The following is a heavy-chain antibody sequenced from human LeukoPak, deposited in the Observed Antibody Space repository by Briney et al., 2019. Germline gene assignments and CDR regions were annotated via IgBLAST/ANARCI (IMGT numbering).Heavy chain of an antibody. CDR3: AKDVLDYAAGGYFDY. V-gene: IGHV3-48*01. J-gene: IGHJ4*02. Sequence: GGSLRLSCAASGFSFSSYTMNWVRQAPGKGLEWISYIDTTSTTTNYADSVRGRFTISRDNAKNSLYLQMNSLRAEDTAVYYCAKDVLDYAAGGYFDYWGQGTLVTVSS. D-gene: IGHD3/OR15-3a*01. CDR2: IDTTSTTT. CDR1: GFSFSSYT.